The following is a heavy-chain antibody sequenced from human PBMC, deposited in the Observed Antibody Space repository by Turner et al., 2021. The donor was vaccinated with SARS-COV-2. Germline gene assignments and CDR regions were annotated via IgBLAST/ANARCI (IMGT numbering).Heavy chain of an antibody. CDR3: ARDSLGYSYGYLDC. J-gene: IGHJ4*02. Sequence: EVQLVESGGGLVQPGGSLRLSCAASGFTFSSYAMHWVRQAPGKGLEYVSAISSNGGSTYYANSVKGRFTISRDNSKNTLYLQMGSLRAEDMAVYYCARDSLGYSYGYLDCWGQGTLVTVSS. CDR1: GFTFSSYA. CDR2: ISSNGGST. V-gene: IGHV3-64*01. D-gene: IGHD5-18*01.